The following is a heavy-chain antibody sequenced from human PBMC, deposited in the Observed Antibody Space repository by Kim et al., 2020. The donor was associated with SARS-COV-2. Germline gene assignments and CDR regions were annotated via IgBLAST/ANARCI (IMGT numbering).Heavy chain of an antibody. J-gene: IGHJ6*01. V-gene: IGHV4-34*01. CDR2: INHCGST. CDR3: ARASLTFYLLYRQYYYGV. D-gene: IGHD3-16*01. Sequence: SETLSLTCAVYGGSFSGYYWCWICQRQGKGLEWNGVINHCGSTSYNSSPTSRVTITVDMYTTQISLKLNFVTVADAAVYYCARASLTFYLLYRQYYYGV. CDR1: GGSFSGYY.